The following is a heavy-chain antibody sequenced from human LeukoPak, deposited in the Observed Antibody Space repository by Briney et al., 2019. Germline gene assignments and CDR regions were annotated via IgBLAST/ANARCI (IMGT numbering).Heavy chain of an antibody. Sequence: ASVKVSCKASGYSFTSNYIHWVRQAPGQGLEWMGMIYPRDGSTSYAQKFQGRVTVTRDTSTSTVHMELSGLRSEDTAVYYCARVVVQLWSTSFPNFDAFDIWGQGTMVTVSS. CDR3: ARVVVQLWSTSFPNFDAFDI. D-gene: IGHD5-18*01. J-gene: IGHJ3*02. CDR1: GYSFTSNY. CDR2: IYPRDGST. V-gene: IGHV1-46*01.